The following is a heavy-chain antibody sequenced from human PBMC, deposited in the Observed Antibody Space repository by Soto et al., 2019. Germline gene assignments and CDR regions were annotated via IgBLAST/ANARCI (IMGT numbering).Heavy chain of an antibody. D-gene: IGHD6-19*01. Sequence: GGSLRLSCAASGFTFSSYWMSWVRQAPGKGLEWVANIKQDGSEKYYVDSVKGRFTISRDNAKNSLYLQMNSLRAEDTAVYYCARLKSVAVYYYYGMDVWGQGTTVTVSS. CDR1: GFTFSSYW. V-gene: IGHV3-7*01. CDR2: IKQDGSEK. CDR3: ARLKSVAVYYYYGMDV. J-gene: IGHJ6*02.